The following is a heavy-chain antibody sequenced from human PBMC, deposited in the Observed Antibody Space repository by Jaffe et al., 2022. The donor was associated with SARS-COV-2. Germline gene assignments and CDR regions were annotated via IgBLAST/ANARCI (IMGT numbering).Heavy chain of an antibody. Sequence: QVQLVQSGAEVKKPGASVKVSCKASGYTFTGYYMHWVRQAPGQGLEWMGWINPNSGGTNYAQKFQGRVTMTRDTSISTAYMELSRLRSDDTAVYYCARVRSGYSDSYYYGMDVWGQGTTVTVSS. D-gene: IGHD3-3*01. CDR2: INPNSGGT. CDR3: ARVRSGYSDSYYYGMDV. V-gene: IGHV1-2*02. CDR1: GYTFTGYY. J-gene: IGHJ6*02.